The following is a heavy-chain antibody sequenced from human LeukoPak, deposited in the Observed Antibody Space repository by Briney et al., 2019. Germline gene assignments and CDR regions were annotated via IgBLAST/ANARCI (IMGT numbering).Heavy chain of an antibody. CDR2: INNRADET. D-gene: IGHD6-19*01. CDR1: GFSFSSYR. V-gene: IGHV3-23*01. Sequence: SGGSLRLSCAASGFSFSSYRVSWFRQAPGKGVEWVSTINNRADETHYADFVRGRFFISRDNSNSRLTLHMNNLRVEDTAVYYCERDPSEYEWQRGWYRGFWGQGSQVTVAS. CDR3: ERDPSEYEWQRGWYRGF. J-gene: IGHJ1*01.